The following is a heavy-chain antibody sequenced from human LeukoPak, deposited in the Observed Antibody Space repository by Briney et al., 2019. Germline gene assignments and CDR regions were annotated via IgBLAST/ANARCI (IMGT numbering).Heavy chain of an antibody. Sequence: TGGSLRLSCAASGFTFDDYAMHWVRQAPGKGLEWVSGISWNSGSAGYSDSVKGRFTISRDNAKNSLYLQMNSLRAEDTALYYCAKAPYGSGSFVDYWGQGTLVTVSS. V-gene: IGHV3-9*01. CDR1: GFTFDDYA. D-gene: IGHD3-10*01. CDR2: ISWNSGSA. CDR3: AKAPYGSGSFVDY. J-gene: IGHJ4*02.